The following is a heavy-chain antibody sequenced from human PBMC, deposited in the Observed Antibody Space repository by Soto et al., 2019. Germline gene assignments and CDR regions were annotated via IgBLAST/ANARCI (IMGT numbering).Heavy chain of an antibody. D-gene: IGHD3-10*02. V-gene: IGHV3-23*01. Sequence: GGSLRLSCAASGFTFSSYAMSWVRQAPGKGLEWVSAISGSAGSTYYADSVKGRFTISRDNSKNTLYLQMNSLRAEDTAVYYCAKDGLSGDARDAFDIWGQGTMVTVSS. CDR1: GFTFSSYA. CDR2: ISGSAGST. CDR3: AKDGLSGDARDAFDI. J-gene: IGHJ3*02.